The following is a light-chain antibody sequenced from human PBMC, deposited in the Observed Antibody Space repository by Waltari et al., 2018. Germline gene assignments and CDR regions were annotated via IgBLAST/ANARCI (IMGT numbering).Light chain of an antibody. CDR2: GAS. Sequence: EIVMTQSPASLSLSPGERASLSCRASQSVSTNLAWYQQIPGQAPRLLIYGASTRATGIPARFSGSGSGSEVTLTISSLQSEDFGVYYCQQYNDWPPWTFGQGTKVEIK. CDR1: QSVSTN. J-gene: IGKJ1*01. V-gene: IGKV3-15*01. CDR3: QQYNDWPPWT.